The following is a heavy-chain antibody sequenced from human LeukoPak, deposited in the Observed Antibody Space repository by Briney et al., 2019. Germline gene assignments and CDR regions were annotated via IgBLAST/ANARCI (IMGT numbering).Heavy chain of an antibody. CDR1: GFTFSSYG. CDR2: IWYDGSHK. J-gene: IGHJ4*02. Sequence: GGSLRLSCAASGFTFSSYGMHWVRQAPGKGLEGVALIWYDGSHKKYADSVKGRFTISRDNSKNTLYLQMSSLRADDTAVYYCARYMTTVTTFDYWGQGTLVTVSS. CDR3: ARYMTTVTTFDY. D-gene: IGHD4-17*01. V-gene: IGHV3-33*01.